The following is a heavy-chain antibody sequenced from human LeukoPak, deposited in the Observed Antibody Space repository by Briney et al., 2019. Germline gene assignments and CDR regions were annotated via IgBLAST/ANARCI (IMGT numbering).Heavy chain of an antibody. CDR2: MSSNSGTI. J-gene: IGHJ4*02. D-gene: IGHD4-17*01. V-gene: IGHV3-48*01. CDR1: GFTFSSYS. CDR3: ARIDGDYVPLHY. Sequence: GGSLRLSCTASGFTFSSYSMNWVRQAPGKGLEWVSYMSSNSGTINYADSVKGRFTISRDNGKNALYLQMNSLRVEDTAVYYCARIDGDYVPLHYGGQGTLVTVRS.